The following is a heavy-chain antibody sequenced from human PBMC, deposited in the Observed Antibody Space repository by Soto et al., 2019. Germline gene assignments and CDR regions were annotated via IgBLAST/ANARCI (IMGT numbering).Heavy chain of an antibody. CDR2: IRGNGDSP. Sequence: GGSLRLSCSASGFTFSSYTMHWVRQAPGKGLDYVSGIRGNGDSPFYADSVKGRFTISRDNSKNALYLLMSSLSADDTAVYYCVKSRGGNNFDFFDWGQGALVTVPS. CDR1: GFTFSSYT. J-gene: IGHJ4*02. D-gene: IGHD5-12*01. V-gene: IGHV3-64D*06. CDR3: VKSRGGNNFDFFD.